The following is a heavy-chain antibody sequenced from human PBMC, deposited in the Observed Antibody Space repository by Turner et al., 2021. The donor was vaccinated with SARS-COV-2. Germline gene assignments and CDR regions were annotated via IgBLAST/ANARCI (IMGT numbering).Heavy chain of an antibody. J-gene: IGHJ4*02. D-gene: IGHD6-13*01. CDR1: GYTFTGYY. V-gene: IGHV1-2*02. Sequence: QVQLAQSGAEVKKPGASVKVSCKASGYTFTGYYMHWVRQAPGQGLEWMGWINPNSGDTNYAQKFQGRVTMTRDTSISTAYMELSRLKSDDTAVYYCARVYSSSWEYYFDYWGQGTLVTVSS. CDR2: INPNSGDT. CDR3: ARVYSSSWEYYFDY.